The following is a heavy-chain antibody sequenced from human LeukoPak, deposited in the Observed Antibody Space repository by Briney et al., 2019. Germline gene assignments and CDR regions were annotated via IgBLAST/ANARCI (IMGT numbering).Heavy chain of an antibody. CDR1: GGSFNDYY. CDR3: VRGPFGNDAGA. J-gene: IGHJ5*02. CDR2: INHGGHT. V-gene: IGHV4-34*01. D-gene: IGHD1-1*01. Sequence: SETLSLTCAVSGGSFNDYYWSWIRQPPGKGLEWIGEINHGGHTNYNPSLKSRVTMSVDTSKNQFSLNLISVTAADAAVYYCVRGPFGNDAGAWGQGTRVTVSS.